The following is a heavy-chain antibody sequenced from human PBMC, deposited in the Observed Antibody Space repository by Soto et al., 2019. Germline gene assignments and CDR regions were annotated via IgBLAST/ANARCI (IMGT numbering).Heavy chain of an antibody. CDR1: GFTFSSYS. CDR3: ARVGGQLVPGFDY. CDR2: ISSSSSYI. J-gene: IGHJ4*02. Sequence: EVQLVESGGGLVKPGGSLRLSCAASGFTFSSYSMNWVRQAPGKGLEWVSSISSSSSYIYYADSVKGRFTISRDNAKNSRHLQMNSLRAEDTAVYYCARVGGQLVPGFDYWGQGTLVTVSS. D-gene: IGHD6-6*01. V-gene: IGHV3-21*01.